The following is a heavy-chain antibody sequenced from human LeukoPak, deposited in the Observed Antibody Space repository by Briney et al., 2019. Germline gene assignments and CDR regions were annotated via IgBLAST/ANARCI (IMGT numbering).Heavy chain of an antibody. Sequence: GRSLRLSCAASGFTFSNYGMHWVRQAPGKGLEWVAVISYDESDKYYADSVKGRFTISRDNSKNTLYLQMNSLRPEDTAVSYCAKGVVAATTAAYYGMDVWGQGTTVTVSS. J-gene: IGHJ6*02. CDR1: GFTFSNYG. D-gene: IGHD2-15*01. CDR2: ISYDESDK. CDR3: AKGVVAATTAAYYGMDV. V-gene: IGHV3-30*18.